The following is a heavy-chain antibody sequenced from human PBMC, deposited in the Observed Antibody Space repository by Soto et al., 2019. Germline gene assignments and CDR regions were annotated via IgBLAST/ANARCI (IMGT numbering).Heavy chain of an antibody. V-gene: IGHV1-69*13. CDR3: ARDYYDSSGYSGGPDYYYYGMDV. Sequence: SVKVSCKASGGTFSSYAISWVRQAPGQGLEWMGGIIPIFGTANYAQKFQGRVAITADESTSTAYMELSSLRSEDTAVYYCARDYYDSSGYSGGPDYYYYGMDVWGQGTTVTVSS. J-gene: IGHJ6*02. CDR1: GGTFSSYA. CDR2: IIPIFGTA. D-gene: IGHD3-22*01.